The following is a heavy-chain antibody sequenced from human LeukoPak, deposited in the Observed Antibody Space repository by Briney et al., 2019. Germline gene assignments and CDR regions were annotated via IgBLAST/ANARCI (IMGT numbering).Heavy chain of an antibody. V-gene: IGHV4-34*01. CDR1: GGSFSGYY. J-gene: IGHJ4*02. CDR2: INHSGST. Sequence: SETLSLTCAVYGGSFSGYYWSWIRQPPGKGLEWIGEINHSGSTNYNPSLKSRVTISVDTSKNQFSLKLSSVTAADTAVYYCARLAATPGSYYFDYWGQGTLVTVSS. CDR3: ARLAATPGSYYFDY. D-gene: IGHD2-15*01.